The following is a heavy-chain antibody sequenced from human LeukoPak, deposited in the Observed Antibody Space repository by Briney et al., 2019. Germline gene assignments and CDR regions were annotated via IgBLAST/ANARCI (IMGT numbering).Heavy chain of an antibody. J-gene: IGHJ4*02. Sequence: ASVEVSCKASGYTFTSYGISWVRQAPGQGLEWMGWISAYNGNTNYAQKLQGRVTMTTDTSTSTAYMELSSLRSEDTAVYYCARVSMVRGVPPGPFDYWGQGTLVTVSS. CDR2: ISAYNGNT. V-gene: IGHV1-18*01. CDR3: ARVSMVRGVPPGPFDY. CDR1: GYTFTSYG. D-gene: IGHD3-10*01.